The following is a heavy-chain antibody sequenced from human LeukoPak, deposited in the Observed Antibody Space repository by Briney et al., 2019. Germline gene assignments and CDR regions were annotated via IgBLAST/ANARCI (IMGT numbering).Heavy chain of an antibody. CDR2: ISGRDSTT. D-gene: IGHD1-26*01. Sequence: GGSLRLSCAASGFAFSSYAMSWVRQAPGKGLEWVSGISGRDSTTYYADSVKGRFTISRENSKNTLYLQMNSLRAEDTAVYYCATSGGSYWSWGQGTLVTVSS. CDR3: ATSGGSYWS. V-gene: IGHV3-23*01. CDR1: GFAFSSYA. J-gene: IGHJ5*02.